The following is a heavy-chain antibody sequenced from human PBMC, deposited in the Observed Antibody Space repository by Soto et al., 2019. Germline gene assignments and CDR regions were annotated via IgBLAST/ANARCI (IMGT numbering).Heavy chain of an antibody. Sequence: QVELQESGPGLVKPSQTLSLTCTVTGGPFPNGGYYWSWIRQEPGKGLEEIGYSHHSGDTSYNPSLRSRVTISTDTSKTQFSLRLRSVTSADTAVYYCARGDSQVSSVFDYWGQGMLVTVSS. J-gene: IGHJ4*02. D-gene: IGHD3-16*01. CDR2: SHHSGDT. CDR1: GGPFPNGGYY. V-gene: IGHV4-31*03. CDR3: ARGDSQVSSVFDY.